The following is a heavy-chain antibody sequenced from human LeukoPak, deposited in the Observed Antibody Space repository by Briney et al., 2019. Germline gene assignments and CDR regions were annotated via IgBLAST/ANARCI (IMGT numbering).Heavy chain of an antibody. CDR3: ARGGYCTGGRCYHDF. CDR2: ITGSGGYI. Sequence: GGSLRLSCAASGFTFSSYTMNWVRRAPGKGLEWVSSITGSGGYIYYADSVKGRFTISRDNAQNSLYLQLNSLRADDTAVYYCARGGYCTGGRCYHDFWGQGTLVTVSS. CDR1: GFTFSSYT. V-gene: IGHV3-21*01. D-gene: IGHD2-15*01. J-gene: IGHJ4*02.